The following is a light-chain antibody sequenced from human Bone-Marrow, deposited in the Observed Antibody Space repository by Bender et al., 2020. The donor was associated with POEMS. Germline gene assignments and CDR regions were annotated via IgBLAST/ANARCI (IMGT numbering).Light chain of an antibody. CDR1: KLGDGF. Sequence: SYELTQPPSVSVSPGQTASITCSGDKLGDGFAYWYQQRPGQSPVLVIYQDYKRPSGIPERFSGSNSGNTATLTISGTQALDEADYYCQAWDNRNVIFGGGTKVTVL. V-gene: IGLV3-1*01. J-gene: IGLJ2*01. CDR3: QAWDNRNVI. CDR2: QDY.